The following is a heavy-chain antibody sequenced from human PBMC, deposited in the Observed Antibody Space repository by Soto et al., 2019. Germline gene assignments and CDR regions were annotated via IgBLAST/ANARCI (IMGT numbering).Heavy chain of an antibody. Sequence: EVQLVESGGGLVQPGGSLRLSCAASGFTFSGYWMTWVRQAPGRGLEWVAHIKQDGSETYYVDSVKGRFTVSRDNAKNSLYLQINSLRAEDTAIYYCASDTKSGTYFRPLDFWGQGTLVNVSS. CDR2: IKQDGSET. D-gene: IGHD1-26*01. J-gene: IGHJ4*02. CDR3: ASDTKSGTYFRPLDF. CDR1: GFTFSGYW. V-gene: IGHV3-7*03.